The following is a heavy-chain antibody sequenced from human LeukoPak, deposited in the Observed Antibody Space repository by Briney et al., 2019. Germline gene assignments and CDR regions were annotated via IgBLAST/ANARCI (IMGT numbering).Heavy chain of an antibody. V-gene: IGHV4-4*07. CDR3: ARDARGWSGFDY. J-gene: IGHJ4*02. Sequence: SETLSLTCSVSGGSISSYYWGWIRQPAGKGREWIGRIYTTGNTDYNPSLKSRVTMSVDTSKNQFSLNLSSVTAADTAVYYCARDARGWSGFDYWGQGTLVTVSS. CDR2: IYTTGNT. CDR1: GGSISSYY. D-gene: IGHD3-3*01.